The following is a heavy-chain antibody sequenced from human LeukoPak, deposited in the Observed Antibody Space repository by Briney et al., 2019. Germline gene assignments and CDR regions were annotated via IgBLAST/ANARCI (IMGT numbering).Heavy chain of an antibody. V-gene: IGHV5-51*01. D-gene: IGHD6-19*01. CDR2: IYAEDSET. J-gene: IGHJ4*02. CDR1: GYRFTNYW. Sequence: GESLKISCKASGYRFTNYWIAWVRQMPGKGLEWMGIIYAEDSETKYSPSFQGQVTISVDKSSSTAYLQWSSLRASDTAIYYCARHGKYSSGSHYFDYWGQGILVTVSS. CDR3: ARHGKYSSGSHYFDY.